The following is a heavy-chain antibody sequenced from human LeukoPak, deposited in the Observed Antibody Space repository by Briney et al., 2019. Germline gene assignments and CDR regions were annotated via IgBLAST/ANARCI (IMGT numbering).Heavy chain of an antibody. V-gene: IGHV3-23*01. D-gene: IGHD3-3*01. CDR3: AKDGPDDFWTGYDY. CDR1: GFTFSSYA. J-gene: IGHJ4*02. CDR2: ISGSGGST. Sequence: GGSLRLSCAASGFTFSSYAMSWVRQAPGKGLEWVSAISGSGGSTYYADSVKGRFTISRDNSKNTLYLQLNSLRAEDTAVYYCAKDGPDDFWTGYDYWGQGTLVTVSS.